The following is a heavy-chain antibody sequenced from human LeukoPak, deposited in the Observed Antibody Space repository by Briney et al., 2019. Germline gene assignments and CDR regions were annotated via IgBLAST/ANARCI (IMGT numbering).Heavy chain of an antibody. CDR1: GGSFSGYY. V-gene: IGHV4-34*01. CDR2: INHSGST. Sequence: SETLSLTCAVYGGSFSGYYWSWIRQPPGKGLEWIGEINHSGSTNYNPSLKSRVTISVDTSKNQFSLKLSSVTAADTAVYYCARLGGRYDSSGYYYPLFRAFDIWGQGTMVTVSS. D-gene: IGHD3-22*01. CDR3: ARLGGRYDSSGYYYPLFRAFDI. J-gene: IGHJ3*02.